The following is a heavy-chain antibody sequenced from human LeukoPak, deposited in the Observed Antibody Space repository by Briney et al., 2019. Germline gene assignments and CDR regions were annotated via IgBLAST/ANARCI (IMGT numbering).Heavy chain of an antibody. Sequence: KPSETLSLTCTVSGGSISSYYWGWIRQSPGKGLEWIGSIYYSGNTYYNPSLKSRVTISVDTSRNQFSLNLSSVTAADTAVYYCARAVYFPSLRFFDWRLDYWGQGTLVTVSS. J-gene: IGHJ4*02. D-gene: IGHD3-9*01. CDR2: IYYSGNT. CDR1: GGSISSYY. V-gene: IGHV4-39*07. CDR3: ARAVYFPSLRFFDWRLDY.